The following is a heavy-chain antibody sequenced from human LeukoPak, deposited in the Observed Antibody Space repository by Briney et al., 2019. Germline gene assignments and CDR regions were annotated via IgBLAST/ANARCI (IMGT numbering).Heavy chain of an antibody. CDR3: ARDLGPGRAFWFDP. J-gene: IGHJ5*02. D-gene: IGHD3-10*01. V-gene: IGHV4-59*12. CDR2: IYYSGST. Sequence: SETLSLTCTVSGGSISSYYWSWIRQPPGKGLEWIGYIYYSGSTNYNPSLKSRVTISVDTSKNQLSLRLNSVTPADTAVYYCARDLGPGRAFWFDPWGQGTPVTVSS. CDR1: GGSISSYY.